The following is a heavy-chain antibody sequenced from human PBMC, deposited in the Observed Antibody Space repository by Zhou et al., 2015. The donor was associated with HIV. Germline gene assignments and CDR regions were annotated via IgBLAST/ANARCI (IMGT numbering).Heavy chain of an antibody. Sequence: QVHLVQSGAEVKKPGASVRVSCKASGYTFSTSYLHWVRQAPGKGLEWMGWISTSNGNTNHAQKFQGRVTMTTDTSTSTAYMELRSLRSDDTAVYYCARDRETYYYGAGSGMDVWGQGTTVTVSS. J-gene: IGHJ6*02. CDR3: ARDRETYYYGAGSGMDV. D-gene: IGHD3-10*01. CDR2: ISTSNGNT. CDR1: GYTFSTSY. V-gene: IGHV1-18*04.